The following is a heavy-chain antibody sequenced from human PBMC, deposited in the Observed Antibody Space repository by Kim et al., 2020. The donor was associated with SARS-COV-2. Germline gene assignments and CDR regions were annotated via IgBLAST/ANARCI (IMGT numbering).Heavy chain of an antibody. Sequence: SETLSLTCTVSGGSISRYYWSWIRQPPGKGLEWIGYIYYSGSTNYNPALKSRGTISVDTSKNQFSLKLSSVTAADTAAYYCARAVPDTAMATHFDYCGPG. J-gene: IGHJ4*02. CDR1: GGSISRYY. CDR3: ARAVPDTAMATHFDY. D-gene: IGHD5-18*01. V-gene: IGHV4-59*01. CDR2: IYYSGST.